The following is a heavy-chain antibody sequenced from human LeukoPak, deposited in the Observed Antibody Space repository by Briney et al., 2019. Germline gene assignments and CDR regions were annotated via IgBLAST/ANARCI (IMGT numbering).Heavy chain of an antibody. CDR1: GYTFTGYY. CDR3: ARDLAHYDFWSLAFDI. J-gene: IGHJ3*02. V-gene: IGHV1-69*13. D-gene: IGHD3-3*01. Sequence: ASVKVSCKASGYTFTGYYMHWVRQAPGQGLEWMGGIIPIFGTANYAQKFQGRVTITADESTSTAYMELSSLRSEDTAVYYCARDLAHYDFWSLAFDIWGQGTMVTVSS. CDR2: IIPIFGTA.